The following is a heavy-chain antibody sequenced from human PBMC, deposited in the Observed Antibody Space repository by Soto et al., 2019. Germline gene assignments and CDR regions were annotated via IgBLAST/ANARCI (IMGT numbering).Heavy chain of an antibody. D-gene: IGHD3-10*01. CDR3: ARLYYYGSGSSSPDYYYYGMDV. CDR2: INPSGGST. J-gene: IGHJ6*02. V-gene: IGHV1-46*01. CDR1: GYTFTSYY. Sequence: GASVQVSCKASGYTFTSYYMHWVRQAPGQGLEWMGIINPSGGSTSYAQKFQGRVTMTRDTSTSTVYMELSSLRSEDTAVYYCARLYYYGSGSSSPDYYYYGMDVWGQGTTVTVSS.